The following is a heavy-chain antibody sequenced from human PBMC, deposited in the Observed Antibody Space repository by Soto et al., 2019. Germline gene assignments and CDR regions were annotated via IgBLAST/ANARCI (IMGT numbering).Heavy chain of an antibody. CDR1: GGTFSSYA. Sequence: SVKVSCKASGGTFSSYAISRVRQAPGQGLEWMGGIIPIFGTANYAQKFQGRVTITADESTSTAYMELSSLRSEDTAVYYCARVSSAGYCTNGVCYKRNYYYGMDVWGQGTTVTVSS. V-gene: IGHV1-69*13. CDR3: ARVSSAGYCTNGVCYKRNYYYGMDV. D-gene: IGHD2-8*01. J-gene: IGHJ6*02. CDR2: IIPIFGTA.